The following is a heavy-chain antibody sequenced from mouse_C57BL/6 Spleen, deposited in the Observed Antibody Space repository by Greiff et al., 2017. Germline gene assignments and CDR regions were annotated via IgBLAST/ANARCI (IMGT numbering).Heavy chain of an antibody. D-gene: IGHD2-4*01. Sequence: QVQLLQSGAELARPGASVKLSCKASGFTFTSYGISWVKQSTGQGLEWIGEIYPRSGNTYYTEKFKGKATLTADKSSSTAYMELRSLTSEDSAVYFCARGLRPPDYWGQGTTLTVSS. J-gene: IGHJ2*01. V-gene: IGHV1-81*01. CDR1: GFTFTSYG. CDR3: ARGLRPPDY. CDR2: IYPRSGNT.